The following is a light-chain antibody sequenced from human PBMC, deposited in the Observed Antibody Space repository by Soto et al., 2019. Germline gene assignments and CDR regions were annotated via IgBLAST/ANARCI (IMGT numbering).Light chain of an antibody. CDR2: GAS. J-gene: IGKJ2*02. CDR1: QSVNDY. V-gene: IGKV3-11*01. CDR3: QHRGRWPRT. Sequence: EIVLTQSPATLSLSPGERATLSCRASQSVNDYLAWYQQKPGQAPRLLIYGASNRATGIPVRFSGSESGTDFTLTIRSLEPEDFAVYYCQHRGRWPRTFGQGTKLEIK.